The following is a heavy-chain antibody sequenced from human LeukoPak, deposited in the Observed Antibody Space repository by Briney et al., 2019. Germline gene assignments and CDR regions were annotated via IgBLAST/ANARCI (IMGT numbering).Heavy chain of an antibody. CDR1: GGSISSSTHY. D-gene: IGHD5/OR15-5a*01. Sequence: TSETLSLTCTVPGGSISSSTHYWGWIRQSPGRVLQWIGNIYYAGSTFYNPSLMSLITIAVDTSKNQFSLHLRSVTASDTAVYYCARTDGMVYRSWGQGTLVTVSS. J-gene: IGHJ5*02. V-gene: IGHV4-39*01. CDR3: ARTDGMVYRS. CDR2: IYYAGST.